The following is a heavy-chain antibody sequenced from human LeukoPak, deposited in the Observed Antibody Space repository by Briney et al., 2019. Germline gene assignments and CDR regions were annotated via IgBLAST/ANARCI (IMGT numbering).Heavy chain of an antibody. V-gene: IGHV3-7*01. CDR3: ARAPGYSYGYGYYFDY. D-gene: IGHD5-18*01. CDR1: GFTXXXYW. CDR2: IKQDGSEK. Sequence: SGFTXXXYWXXXVRQAPGKGLEWVANIKQDGSEKYYVDSVKGRFTISRDNAKNSLYLQMNSLRAEDTAVYYCARAPGYSYGYGYYFDYWGQGTLVTVSS. J-gene: IGHJ4*02.